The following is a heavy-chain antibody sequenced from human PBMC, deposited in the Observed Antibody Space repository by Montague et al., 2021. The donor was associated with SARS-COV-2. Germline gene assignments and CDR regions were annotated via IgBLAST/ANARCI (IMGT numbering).Heavy chain of an antibody. D-gene: IGHD3-10*01. CDR1: GDSVSRTY. J-gene: IGHJ4*02. V-gene: IGHV4-59*08. Sequence: SETLSLTCTVSGDSVSRTYWNWIRQSPGKGLEWIGHIYYYGSANXNPSLKSRLSISLDTSKNQLSLTLTSVTAADTATYYCARQITMVREPFDSWGQGTLVLVSS. CDR3: ARQITMVREPFDS. CDR2: IYYYGSA.